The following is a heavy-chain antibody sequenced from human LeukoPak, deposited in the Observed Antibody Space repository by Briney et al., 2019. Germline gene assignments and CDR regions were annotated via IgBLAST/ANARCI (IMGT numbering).Heavy chain of an antibody. J-gene: IGHJ6*03. D-gene: IGHD3-10*01. CDR3: AKGGRVGGGITMIRGVRNFYYYMDV. CDR1: GFTFSTYG. Sequence: GGSLRLSCAASGFTFSTYGMHWVRQAPGKGLEWVAVISYDGSNKYYADSVKGRFTISRDNSKNTLYLQMNSLRAEDTGVYYCAKGGRVGGGITMIRGVRNFYYYMDVWGKGTTVIISS. V-gene: IGHV3-30*18. CDR2: ISYDGSNK.